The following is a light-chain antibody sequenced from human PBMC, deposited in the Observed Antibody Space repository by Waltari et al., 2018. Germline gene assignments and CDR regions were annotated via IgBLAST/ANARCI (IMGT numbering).Light chain of an antibody. Sequence: QSALTQPASMSGSPGQSITISCTGSSTDLSDYTSVSSYQQQPGNAPKLILYAVSNRPSGVSSRFSGSKSGNTASLTISGLQTDDEGDYFCSSFACNSHVLFGGGTKVTVL. J-gene: IGLJ2*01. CDR3: SSFACNSHVL. CDR1: STDLSDYTS. V-gene: IGLV2-14*01. CDR2: AVS.